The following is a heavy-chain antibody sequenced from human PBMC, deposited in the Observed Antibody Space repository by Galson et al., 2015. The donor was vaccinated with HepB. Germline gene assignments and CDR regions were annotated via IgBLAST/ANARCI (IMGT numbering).Heavy chain of an antibody. CDR3: ARNLRGAARPTDAFDV. CDR1: GYTFTSYY. CDR2: INPSGGST. J-gene: IGHJ3*01. D-gene: IGHD6-6*01. Sequence: SVKVSCKASGYTFTSYYMHWVRQAPGQGLEWMGIINPSGGSTSYAQKFQGRVTMTRDTSTSTVYMELSSLRSEDTAVYYCARNLRGAARPTDAFDVWGQGTMVTVSS. V-gene: IGHV1-46*01.